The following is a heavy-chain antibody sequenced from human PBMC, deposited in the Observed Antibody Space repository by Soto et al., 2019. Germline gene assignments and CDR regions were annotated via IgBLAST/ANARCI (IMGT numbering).Heavy chain of an antibody. D-gene: IGHD3-22*01. CDR3: ARVSADYYDESNNPYNALDI. CDR1: GYTFTNYY. V-gene: IGHV1-46*03. CDR2: INPRGGPT. J-gene: IGHJ3*02. Sequence: QVQLVQSGAEVKKPGASVKISCKTSGYTFTNYYIHWVRQAPGQGLEWMGMINPRGGPTTYPQKFQGRVTMTRDTSTSTVSMELSSLRSEDTAVYYCARVSADYYDESNNPYNALDIWGKGTMVTVSS.